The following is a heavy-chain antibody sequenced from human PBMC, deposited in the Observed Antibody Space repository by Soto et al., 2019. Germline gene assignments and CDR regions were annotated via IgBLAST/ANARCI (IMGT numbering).Heavy chain of an antibody. CDR2: ISDSGGST. J-gene: IGHJ4*02. D-gene: IGHD3-22*01. Sequence: GESLKISCAASGFTFSSFAMSWVRQDPGKGLEWVSVISDSGGSTYYADSVRGRFTISRDNSKSTLFLQMNSLRGDDTAIYYCAKPISGYYAPSDHWGQGTQVTVS. CDR3: AKPISGYYAPSDH. V-gene: IGHV3-23*01. CDR1: GFTFSSFA.